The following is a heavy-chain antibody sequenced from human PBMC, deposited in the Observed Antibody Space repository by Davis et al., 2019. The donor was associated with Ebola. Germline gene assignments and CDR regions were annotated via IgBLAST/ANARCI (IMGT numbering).Heavy chain of an antibody. CDR2: INHSGST. Sequence: GSLRLSCAVYGGSFSGYYWSWIRQPPGKGLEWIGEINHSGSTNYNPSLKSRVTISVDTSKNQFSLKLSSVTAADTAVYYCASTIGYCSSTSCYYYYYGMDVWGQGTTVTVSS. J-gene: IGHJ6*02. CDR3: ASTIGYCSSTSCYYYYYGMDV. CDR1: GGSFSGYY. D-gene: IGHD2-2*01. V-gene: IGHV4-34*01.